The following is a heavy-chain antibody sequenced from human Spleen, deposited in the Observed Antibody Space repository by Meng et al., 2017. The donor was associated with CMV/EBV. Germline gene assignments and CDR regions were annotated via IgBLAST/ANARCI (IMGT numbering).Heavy chain of an antibody. CDR3: ARVDWNNLMDY. CDR2: VNPNSGGT. J-gene: IGHJ4*02. D-gene: IGHD1/OR15-1a*01. V-gene: IGHV1-2*02. CDR1: GYTFTAHY. Sequence: ASVKVSCKASGYTFTAHYFHWVRQAPGQGLEWMGWVNPNSGGTNYAQKFQGRVTMTRDTSISTAYMELSRLRSDDTAVYYCARVDWNNLMDYWGQGTLVTVSS.